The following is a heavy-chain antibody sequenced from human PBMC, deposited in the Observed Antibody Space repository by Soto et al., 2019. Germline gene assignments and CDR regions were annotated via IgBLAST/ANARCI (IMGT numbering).Heavy chain of an antibody. CDR3: AKVKWPVAGTLDY. Sequence: EVQLLDSGGGLVQPGGSLRLSCAASGFIFSDCAMSWVRQAPGTGLEWVSLITSSGASTYYADSVKGRFTIPRENSRNTLYLQLNSLKAEDTAVYYCAKVKWPVAGTLDYWGQGTLVTVSS. D-gene: IGHD6-19*01. CDR1: GFIFSDCA. CDR2: ITSSGAST. V-gene: IGHV3-23*01. J-gene: IGHJ4*02.